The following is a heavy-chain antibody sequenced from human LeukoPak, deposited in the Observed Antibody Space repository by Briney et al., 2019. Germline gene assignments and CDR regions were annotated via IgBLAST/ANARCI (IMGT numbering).Heavy chain of an antibody. CDR1: GFTFINAW. CDR2: VYYTGST. Sequence: GSLRLSCAASGFTFINAWMSWVRQAPGKGLEWIGYVYYTGSTNYNPSLKSRVTMFEDKSKNQFSLRLYSVTVADTAVYYCARHFAYSSSSYFDYWGQGSLVTVSS. CDR3: ARHFAYSSSSYFDY. D-gene: IGHD6-6*01. V-gene: IGHV4-59*08. J-gene: IGHJ4*02.